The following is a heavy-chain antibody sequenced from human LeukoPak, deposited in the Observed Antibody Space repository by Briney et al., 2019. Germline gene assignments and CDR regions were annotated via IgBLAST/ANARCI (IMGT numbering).Heavy chain of an antibody. Sequence: GGSLRLSCAASGFTFSSYSMNWVRQAPGKGLEWVSSISSSSSYIYYADSVKGQFTISRDNAKNSLYLQMNSLRAEDTAVYYCARDEGDYFDYWGQGTLVTVSS. CDR3: ARDEGDYFDY. J-gene: IGHJ4*02. CDR2: ISSSSSYI. V-gene: IGHV3-21*01. CDR1: GFTFSSYS.